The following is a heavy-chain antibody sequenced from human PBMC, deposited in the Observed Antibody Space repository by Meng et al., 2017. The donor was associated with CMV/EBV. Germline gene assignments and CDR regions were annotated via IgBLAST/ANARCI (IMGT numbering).Heavy chain of an antibody. CDR3: ANGRSQNYYDSSGYSKPPHDAFDI. D-gene: IGHD3-22*01. CDR2: ISWDGGST. J-gene: IGHJ3*02. V-gene: IGHV3-43D*03. Sequence: GESLKISCAASGFTFDDYAMYWVRQAPGKGLEWVSLISWDGGSTYYADSVKGRFTISRDNSKNSLYLQMNSLRAEDTALYYCANGRSQNYYDSSGYSKPPHDAFDIWGQGTMVTVSS. CDR1: GFTFDDYA.